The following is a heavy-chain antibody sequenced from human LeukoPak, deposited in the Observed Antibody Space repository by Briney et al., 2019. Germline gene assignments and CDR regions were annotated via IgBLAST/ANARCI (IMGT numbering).Heavy chain of an antibody. D-gene: IGHD3-10*01. J-gene: IGHJ4*02. CDR2: IYYSGST. CDR3: ASLPYASGSIIDY. V-gene: IGHV4-39*07. CDR1: GGSISSSSYY. Sequence: SETLSLTCTVSGGSISSSSYYWGWIRQPPGKGLEWIGSIYYSGSTYHNPSLKSRITISVDTSKNQFSLKLSSVTAADTAVYYCASLPYASGSIIDYWGQGTLVTVSS.